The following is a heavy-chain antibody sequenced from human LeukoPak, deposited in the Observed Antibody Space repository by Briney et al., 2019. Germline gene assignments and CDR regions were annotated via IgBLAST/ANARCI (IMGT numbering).Heavy chain of an antibody. D-gene: IGHD1-26*01. V-gene: IGHV3-64D*08. CDR2: ITSNGGST. CDR1: GFTFSTNS. Sequence: QPGGSLRLSCSASGFTFSTNSMHWVRQAPGKGLEFVSAITSNGGSTYYADSVKGRFTISRDNSKNTLYLQMSSLRAEDTAVYYCVTVGMTSIWSYLRFDPRSQGTLVSVSS. J-gene: IGHJ5*02. CDR3: VTVGMTSIWSYLRFDP.